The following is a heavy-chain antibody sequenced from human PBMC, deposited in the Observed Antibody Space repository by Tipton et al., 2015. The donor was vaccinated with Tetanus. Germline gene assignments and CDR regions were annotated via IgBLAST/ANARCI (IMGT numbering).Heavy chain of an antibody. V-gene: IGHV3-74*01. CDR1: GFTLSSYW. Sequence: GSLRLSCAASGFTLSSYWMHWVRQAPGKGLVWVSRFSRDGSSTTYADFVKGRFTISRDDAKNTLYLQMNSLRAEDTAVYYCASDPVGAAPGDCWGPGTLVTVSS. CDR3: ASDPVGAAPGDC. D-gene: IGHD1-26*01. J-gene: IGHJ4*02. CDR2: FSRDGSST.